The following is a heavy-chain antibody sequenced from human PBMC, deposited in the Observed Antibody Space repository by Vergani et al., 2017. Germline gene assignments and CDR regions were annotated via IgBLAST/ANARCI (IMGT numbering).Heavy chain of an antibody. CDR3: ALVPRTKPFDY. V-gene: IGHV4-34*01. J-gene: IGHJ4*02. CDR2: INHSGST. Sequence: QVQLQQWGAGLLKPSETLSLTCAVYGGSFSGYYWSWIRQPPGKGLEWIGEINHSGSTNYNPSLKSRVTISVDTSKNQFSLMLSSVTAADTAVYYCALVPRTKPFDYWGQGTLVTVSS. CDR1: GGSFSGYY.